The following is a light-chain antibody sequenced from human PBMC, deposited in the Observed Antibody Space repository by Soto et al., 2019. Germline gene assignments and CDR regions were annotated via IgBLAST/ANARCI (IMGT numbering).Light chain of an antibody. CDR2: EVS. Sequence: QSALTQPASVSGSPGQSITISCTGTSSDVGSYNLVSWYQQHPGKAPKLMIYEVSKRPSGVSNRFSGSKSGNTASLTISGLQPEDEADYYCCSYARTVFVVFGGGTKLTVL. CDR1: SSDVGSYNL. CDR3: CSYARTVFVV. J-gene: IGLJ2*01. V-gene: IGLV2-23*02.